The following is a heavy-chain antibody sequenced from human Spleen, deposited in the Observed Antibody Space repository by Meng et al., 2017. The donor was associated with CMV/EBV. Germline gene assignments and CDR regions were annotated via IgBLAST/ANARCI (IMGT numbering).Heavy chain of an antibody. CDR1: GYTFTRFG. CDR3: ARVDVETSIPAGYYSMDV. CDR2: ISTYNGNT. J-gene: IGHJ6*02. D-gene: IGHD2-2*02. Sequence: ASVKVSCKASGYTFTRFGITWVRQAPGQGPAWMGWISTYNGNTYYAQNFQGRLTMTTDTSMTTAYMELRSLRSDDTAVYYCARVDVETSIPAGYYSMDVWGQGTTVTVSS. V-gene: IGHV1-18*01.